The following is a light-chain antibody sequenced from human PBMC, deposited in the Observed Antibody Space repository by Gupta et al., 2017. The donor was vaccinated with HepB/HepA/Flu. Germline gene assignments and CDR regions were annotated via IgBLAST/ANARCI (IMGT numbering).Light chain of an antibody. CDR3: MQGTHAGFT. CDR1: QSLLYSDGNTY. J-gene: IGKJ3*01. V-gene: IGKV2-30*01. Sequence: DVVMTQSPLSLPVTLGQPASIYCRSSQSLLYSDGNTYLSWYQQRPGQSPRLLMYDVSKRDSGVPDRFSGSGSGTYFTLKISRVEAEDVGVYYCMQGTHAGFTFGPGTKVAIK. CDR2: DVS.